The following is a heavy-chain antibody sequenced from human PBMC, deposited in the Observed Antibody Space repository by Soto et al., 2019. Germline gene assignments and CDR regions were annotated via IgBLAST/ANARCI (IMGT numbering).Heavy chain of an antibody. CDR1: GFTFSDYY. CDR2: ISFSGSTI. J-gene: IGHJ4*02. CDR3: ARGGGGGLFEH. Sequence: GGSLRLSCAASGFTFSDYYFTWIRQAPGKGLEWVSYISFSGSTIYYADSVKGRFTISRDNAKNSLYLQMNNLRPEDTAVYYCARGGGGGLFEHWGQGVLVTVSS. D-gene: IGHD2-21*01. V-gene: IGHV3-11*01.